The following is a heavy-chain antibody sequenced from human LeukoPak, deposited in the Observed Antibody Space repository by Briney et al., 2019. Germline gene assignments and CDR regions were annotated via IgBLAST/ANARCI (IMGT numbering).Heavy chain of an antibody. J-gene: IGHJ4*02. CDR3: ATDRGARDY. Sequence: GGSLRLSCAASGFTFSSYGMHWVRQAPGKGLEWVGRIKSKTDGGTTDYAAPVKDRFTISRDDSKNTLYPQMNSLKTEDTAVYYCATDRGARDYWGQETLVTVSS. CDR2: IKSKTDGGTT. D-gene: IGHD3-10*01. CDR1: GFTFSSYG. V-gene: IGHV3-15*01.